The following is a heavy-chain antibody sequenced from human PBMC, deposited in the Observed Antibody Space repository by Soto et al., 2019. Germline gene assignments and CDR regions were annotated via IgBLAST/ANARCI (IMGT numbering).Heavy chain of an antibody. Sequence: QMQLVESGGGVVQPGRSLRLSCAASGFTFSSYPMHWVRQAPGKGLEWVAVISFDGSKKSYADSVKGRVFISKDNSKNMSSLQMKSLSGEDSAVYYCARMPGPLVAVLYLDPVDGREPVSDADVWGPGTAGTVSS. CDR3: ARMPGPLVAVLYLDPVDGREPVSDADV. CDR1: GFTFSSYP. CDR2: ISFDGSKK. J-gene: IGHJ6*02. V-gene: IGHV3-30-3*01. D-gene: IGHD6-19*01.